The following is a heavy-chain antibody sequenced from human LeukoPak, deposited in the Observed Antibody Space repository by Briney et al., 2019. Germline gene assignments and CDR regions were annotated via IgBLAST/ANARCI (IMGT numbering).Heavy chain of an antibody. CDR3: AREGDGYNWLPRTDY. V-gene: IGHV1-18*01. J-gene: IGHJ4*02. CDR2: ISAYNGNT. Sequence: ASVKVSCKASGYTFTSYGISWVRQAPGQGLEWMGWISAYNGNTNYAQKLQGRVTMTTDTSTSTAYMELRSLRSDDTAVYYCAREGDGYNWLPRTDYWGQGTLVTVSS. D-gene: IGHD5-24*01. CDR1: GYTFTSYG.